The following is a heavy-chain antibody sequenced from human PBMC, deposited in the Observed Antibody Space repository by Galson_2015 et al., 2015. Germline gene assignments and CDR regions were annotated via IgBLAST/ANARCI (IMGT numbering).Heavy chain of an antibody. CDR1: GFTFSRYG. CDR3: ARDQGISVAGSPPFDY. J-gene: IGHJ4*02. V-gene: IGHV3-33*01. CDR2: IWYDGRNK. D-gene: IGHD6-19*01. Sequence: SLRLSCAASGFTFSRYGMHWVRQAPGKGLEWVAIIWYDGRNKNYADSVKGRFTISRDNSKNTLYLQMGSLRVDDTAVYYCARDQGISVAGSPPFDYWGQGTLVSVYS.